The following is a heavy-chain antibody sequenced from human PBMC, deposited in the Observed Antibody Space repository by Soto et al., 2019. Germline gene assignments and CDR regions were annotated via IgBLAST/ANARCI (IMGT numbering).Heavy chain of an antibody. CDR3: GGSLDP. CDR1: GCSISSGGYY. J-gene: IGHJ5*02. Sequence: QVQLQESGPGLVKPSQTLSLTCTVSGCSISSGGYYWSWIRQHPGKGLEWIGYIAYSGSTYYNPSLKRRATTAVDSYNNLYSAQLSSVTAAKSVAYCCGGSLDPWGQGTLISVST. CDR2: IAYSGST. V-gene: IGHV4-31*03.